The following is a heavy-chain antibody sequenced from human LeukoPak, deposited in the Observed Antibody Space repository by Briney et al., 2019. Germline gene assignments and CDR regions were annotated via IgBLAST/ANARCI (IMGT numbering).Heavy chain of an antibody. Sequence: PGGSLRLSCAASGFTFNNYWIHWVRQVPGKGLVWVSRINNDGSSASYVDSVKGRFTISRDNAKNTPFLQMNSLRAEDTAVYYCARRGTGHGMDVWGQGTTVIVSS. J-gene: IGHJ6*02. V-gene: IGHV3-74*01. CDR1: GFTFNNYW. CDR2: INNDGSSA. D-gene: IGHD1-1*01. CDR3: ARRGTGHGMDV.